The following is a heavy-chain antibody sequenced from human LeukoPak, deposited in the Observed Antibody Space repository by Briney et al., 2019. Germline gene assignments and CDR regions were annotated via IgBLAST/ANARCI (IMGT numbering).Heavy chain of an antibody. V-gene: IGHV1-8*03. D-gene: IGHD4-11*01. CDR1: AYTHTNYD. J-gene: IGHJ6*03. CDR2: MNPQSGNT. CDR3: ARGPNYSNYGSAYYYYMDV. Sequence: GPSVKVSCTATAYTHTNYDFNWVRQATAHGLEWMARMNPQSGNTGYAQKFQGRVTITRDTSITTAYMELSSLRSEDTAVYYCARGPNYSNYGSAYYYYMDVWGKGTTVTVSS.